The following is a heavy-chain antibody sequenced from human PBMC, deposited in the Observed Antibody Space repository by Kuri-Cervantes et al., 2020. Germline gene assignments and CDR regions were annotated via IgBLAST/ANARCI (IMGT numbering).Heavy chain of an antibody. V-gene: IGHV6-1*01. J-gene: IGHJ4*02. CDR2: TYYRSKWYN. Sequence: SETLSLTCAISGDSVSSNSAAWNWIRQSPSRGLEWLGRTYYRSKWYNDYAVSVKSRITINPDTSKNQFSLQLNSVTAADTAVYYCARAVGWSTEYYFDYWGQGTLVTVSS. CDR1: GDSVSSNSAA. CDR3: ARAVGWSTEYYFDY. D-gene: IGHD6-19*01.